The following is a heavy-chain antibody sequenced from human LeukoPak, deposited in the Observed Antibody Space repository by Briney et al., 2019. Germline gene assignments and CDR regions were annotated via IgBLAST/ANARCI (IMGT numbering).Heavy chain of an antibody. J-gene: IGHJ4*02. CDR1: GYIFTAYA. Sequence: ASVKVSCKASGYIFTAYAMHWVRQAPGQGLEWMGWITPSDGANYAQKFQGRVTMTRDTSMSTAYMDLNRLTSDDTAVYFCARDRYGDGFAHFDYWGQGTLVTVSS. D-gene: IGHD5-24*01. V-gene: IGHV1-2*02. CDR2: ITPSDGA. CDR3: ARDRYGDGFAHFDY.